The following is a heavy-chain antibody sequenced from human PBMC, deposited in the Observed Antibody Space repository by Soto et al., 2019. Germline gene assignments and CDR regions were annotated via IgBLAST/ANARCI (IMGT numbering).Heavy chain of an antibody. CDR2: LYTGGST. CDR1: GFSVTSNY. V-gene: IGHV3-53*01. Sequence: EVQLVESGGGLIQPGGSLRLSCVASGFSVTSNYMTWVRQAPGKGLEWVSILYTGGSTYYSDSVKGRSTISRDTPKNTVFLQLNSLRAEDTAIYYCAIATRYFGSFDSWGQGTLVSVAS. D-gene: IGHD2-2*01. J-gene: IGHJ4*02. CDR3: AIATRYFGSFDS.